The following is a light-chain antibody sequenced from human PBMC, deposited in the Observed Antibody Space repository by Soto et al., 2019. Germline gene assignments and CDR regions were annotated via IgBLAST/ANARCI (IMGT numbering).Light chain of an antibody. J-gene: IGKJ1*01. Sequence: DIHMTQKPSSLSASVGDRITITCRASQSIRRFLNWYQQKTGKAPKLLIYAASNLQSGVPSRFTGSGSGTDFTVTISSLQPEEFEPYYCQQGSSFPWTFGQGTKVDIK. V-gene: IGKV1-39*01. CDR1: QSIRRF. CDR3: QQGSSFPWT. CDR2: AAS.